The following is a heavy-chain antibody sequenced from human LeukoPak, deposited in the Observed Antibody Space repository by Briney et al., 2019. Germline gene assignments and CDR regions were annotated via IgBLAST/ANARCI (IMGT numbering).Heavy chain of an antibody. J-gene: IGHJ4*02. CDR3: AFPLCGELTFFDF. CDR1: GFTFSTDA. CDR2: ICGSGGGT. Sequence: GGSLRLSCAASGFTFSTDAMSWVRQAPGKGLEWVSAICGSGGGTYSADSVKSRFTISRDNSKNTLYLQMNSLRAEDTAVYEGAFPLCGELTFFDFWGQGTMVTVSS. D-gene: IGHD4-17*01. V-gene: IGHV3-23*01.